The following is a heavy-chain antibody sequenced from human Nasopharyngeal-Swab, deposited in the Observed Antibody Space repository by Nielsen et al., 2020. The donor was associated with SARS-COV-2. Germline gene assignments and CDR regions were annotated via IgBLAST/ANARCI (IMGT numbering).Heavy chain of an antibody. CDR2: IRSKAYGGTT. D-gene: IGHD3-3*01. J-gene: IGHJ6*03. CDR1: GFTFGDYA. Sequence: GGSLRLSCTASGFTFGDYAMSWFRQAPGKGLEWVGFIRSKAYGGTTEYAASVKGRFTISRDDSKSIAYLQMNSLKTEDTAVYYCTRDWQKPQLWSGYEDCMDVWGKGTTVTVSS. V-gene: IGHV3-49*03. CDR3: TRDWQKPQLWSGYEDCMDV.